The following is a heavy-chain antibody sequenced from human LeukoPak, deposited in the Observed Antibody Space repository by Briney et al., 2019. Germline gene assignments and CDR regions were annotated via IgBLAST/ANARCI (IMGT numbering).Heavy chain of an antibody. CDR3: ARGWGYSSGYYYVH. CDR2: INHSGST. Sequence: SETLSLTCAVYGGSFSGYYWGWIRQPPGKGLEWIGEINHSGSTNYNPSLKSRVTISVDTSKNQFSLKLSSVTAADTAVYYCARGWGYSSGYYYVHWGQGTLVTVSS. J-gene: IGHJ4*02. D-gene: IGHD3-22*01. CDR1: GGSFSGYY. V-gene: IGHV4-34*01.